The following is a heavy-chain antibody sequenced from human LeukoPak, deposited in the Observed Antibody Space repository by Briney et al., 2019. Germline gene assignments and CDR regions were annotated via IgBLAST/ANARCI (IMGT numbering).Heavy chain of an antibody. D-gene: IGHD3-22*01. CDR1: GFTFGDYA. V-gene: IGHV3-49*04. J-gene: IGHJ3*02. CDR3: TRDWWDYYDSFAFDI. Sequence: GGSLSLSCTASGFTFGDYAMSWVRQAPGKGLEWVGFIRSKAYGGTTEYAASVKGRFTISRDDSKSIAYLQMNSLKTEDTAVYYCTRDWWDYYDSFAFDIWGQGTMVTVSS. CDR2: IRSKAYGGTT.